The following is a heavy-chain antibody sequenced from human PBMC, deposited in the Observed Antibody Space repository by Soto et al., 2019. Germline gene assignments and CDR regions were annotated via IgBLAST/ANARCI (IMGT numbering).Heavy chain of an antibody. Sequence: SETLSLTCTVSGGSVSSGSYYWSWIRQPPGKGLKWIGYIYYSGSTNYNPSLKSRVTISVDTSKNQFSLKLSSGTAADTAVYYCARDNYGDYVLDYWGQGTLVTVSS. CDR2: IYYSGST. D-gene: IGHD4-17*01. V-gene: IGHV4-61*01. J-gene: IGHJ4*02. CDR3: ARDNYGDYVLDY. CDR1: GGSVSSGSYY.